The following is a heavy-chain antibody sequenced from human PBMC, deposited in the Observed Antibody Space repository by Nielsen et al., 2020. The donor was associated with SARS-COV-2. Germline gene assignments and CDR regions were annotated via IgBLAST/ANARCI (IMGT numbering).Heavy chain of an antibody. V-gene: IGHV3-74*01. CDR2: INSDGSST. J-gene: IGHJ6*03. Sequence: WIRQPPGQGLVWVSRINSDGSSTSHADSVKGRFTISRDNAKNTLYLQMNSLRAEDTAVYYCARDEAGSSSSVYYYYYMGVWGKGTTVTVSS. CDR3: ARDEAGSSSSVYYYYYMGV. D-gene: IGHD6-13*01.